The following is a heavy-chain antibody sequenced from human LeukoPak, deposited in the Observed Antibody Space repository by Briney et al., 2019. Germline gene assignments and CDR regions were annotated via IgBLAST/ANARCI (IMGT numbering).Heavy chain of an antibody. CDR1: GFTFSSSA. CDR3: ARGQNDYGDYGLDY. D-gene: IGHD4-17*01. V-gene: IGHV3-30-3*01. CDR2: ISYDGRNI. Sequence: GGSLRLSCTASGFTFSSSATHWVRQAPDKGLEWVAVISYDGRNIFYADSVKGRFTISRDNSKSMLYLQLNSLRGEDTAVYCCARGQNDYGDYGLDYWGQGTLVTVSS. J-gene: IGHJ4*02.